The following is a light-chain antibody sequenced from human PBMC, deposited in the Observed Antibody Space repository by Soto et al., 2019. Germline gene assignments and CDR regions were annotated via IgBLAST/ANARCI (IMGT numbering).Light chain of an antibody. V-gene: IGLV1-40*01. Sequence: QSVLTQPPSVSGAPGQRVTISCTGSSSNIGAGYDVHWYQQLPGTAPKLPIYGNSNRPSGFPDRFSGSKSGTSASLAITGLQAEDEADYYCQSYDSSLSGVVFGGGTKVTVL. CDR3: QSYDSSLSGVV. J-gene: IGLJ2*01. CDR1: SSNIGAGYD. CDR2: GNS.